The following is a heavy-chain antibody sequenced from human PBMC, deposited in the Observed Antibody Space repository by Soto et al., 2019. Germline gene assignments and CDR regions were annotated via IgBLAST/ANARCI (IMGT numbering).Heavy chain of an antibody. CDR1: GFTFSSYG. J-gene: IGHJ4*02. Sequence: GGSLRLSCAASGFTFSSYGMHWVRQAPGKGLEWVAVISYDGSNKYYADSVKGRFTISRDNSKNTLYLQMNSLRAEDTAVYYCAKDALWDYYDSSGYYDYWGQGTLVTVSS. CDR2: ISYDGSNK. V-gene: IGHV3-30*18. CDR3: AKDALWDYYDSSGYYDY. D-gene: IGHD3-22*01.